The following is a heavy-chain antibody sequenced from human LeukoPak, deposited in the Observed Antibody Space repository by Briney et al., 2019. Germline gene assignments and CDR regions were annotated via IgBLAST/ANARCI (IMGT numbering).Heavy chain of an antibody. CDR3: AKDLYSNYGPADY. J-gene: IGHJ4*02. V-gene: IGHV3-23*01. Sequence: ETLSLTCTVSGGSTSSGGYYWSWIRQAPGKGLEWVSTINGGGVNTHYADSVGGRFTISRDNSKNTLFLQMNSLRDEDTAVYYCAKDLYSNYGPADYWGQGNLVTVSS. CDR2: INGGGVNT. D-gene: IGHD4-11*01. CDR1: GGSTSSGGYY.